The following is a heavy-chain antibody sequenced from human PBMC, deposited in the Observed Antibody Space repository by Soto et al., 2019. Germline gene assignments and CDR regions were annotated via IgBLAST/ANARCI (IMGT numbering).Heavy chain of an antibody. D-gene: IGHD2-15*01. CDR2: ISGSGGST. Sequence: EVQLLESGGGLVQPGGSLRLSCAASGFTFSSYAMSWVRQAPGKGLEWVSAISGSGGSTYYADSVKGRFTISRDNSKNTLYLQMNSLRAEDTAVYYCAKDIETTVVVAATYAFDIWGQGTMVTVSS. V-gene: IGHV3-23*01. J-gene: IGHJ3*02. CDR3: AKDIETTVVVAATYAFDI. CDR1: GFTFSSYA.